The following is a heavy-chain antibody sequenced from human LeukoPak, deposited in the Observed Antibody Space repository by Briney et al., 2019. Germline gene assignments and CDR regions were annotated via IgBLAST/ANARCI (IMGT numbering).Heavy chain of an antibody. V-gene: IGHV3-43*01. CDR2: ISWDGGST. Sequence: PGGSLRPSCAASGFTFDDYTMHWVRQAPGKGLEWVSLISWDGGSTYYADSVKGRFTISRDNSKNSLYLQMNSLRTEDTALYYCAKDNGSGSIDYWGQGTLVTVSS. CDR1: GFTFDDYT. CDR3: AKDNGSGSIDY. D-gene: IGHD3-10*01. J-gene: IGHJ4*02.